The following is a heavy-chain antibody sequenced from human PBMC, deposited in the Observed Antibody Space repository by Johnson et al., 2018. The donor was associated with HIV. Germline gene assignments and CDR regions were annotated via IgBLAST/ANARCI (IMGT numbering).Heavy chain of an antibody. D-gene: IGHD2-15*01. V-gene: IGHV3-30-3*01. CDR1: GFTFSSYA. CDR3: AREQLLRAFDI. CDR2: ISYDGSNK. Sequence: QVQLVESGGGVVQPGRSLRLSCAASGFTFSSYAMHWVRQAPGKGLEWVAVISYDGSNKYYADSVKGRFTISRDNSKNTLYLQMNSLRAEDTAVYYCAREQLLRAFDILGQGTMVTVSS. J-gene: IGHJ3*02.